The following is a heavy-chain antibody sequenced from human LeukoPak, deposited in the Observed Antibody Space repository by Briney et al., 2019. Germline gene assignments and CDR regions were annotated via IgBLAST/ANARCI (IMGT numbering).Heavy chain of an antibody. CDR2: IYYSGST. V-gene: IGHV4-59*01. D-gene: IGHD3-22*01. CDR1: GGSLSGYY. J-gene: IGHJ6*03. CDR3: ARLRDSSGYYPMDV. Sequence: SETLSLTCTLSGGSLSGYYWSWIRQPPGKGLEWIGYIYYSGSTNYNPSLKNRVTVSVDTSKNQFSLKLISVTAADTAVYYCARLRDSSGYYPMDVWGKGTTVTISS.